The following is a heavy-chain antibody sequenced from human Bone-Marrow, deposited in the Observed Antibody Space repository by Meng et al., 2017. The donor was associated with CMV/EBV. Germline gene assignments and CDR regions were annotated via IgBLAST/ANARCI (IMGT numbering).Heavy chain of an antibody. V-gene: IGHV1-46*01. J-gene: IGHJ3*02. CDR3: ARGRYPVVVIADVPGGI. CDR2: INPSGGST. Sequence: ASVKVSCKASGYTFTSYYMHWVRQAPGQGLEWMGIINPSGGSTSYAQKFQGRVTMTRDTSTSTVYMELSSLRSEDTAVYYCARGRYPVVVIADVPGGIWGQGTRVTGSS. D-gene: IGHD2-21*01. CDR1: GYTFTSYY.